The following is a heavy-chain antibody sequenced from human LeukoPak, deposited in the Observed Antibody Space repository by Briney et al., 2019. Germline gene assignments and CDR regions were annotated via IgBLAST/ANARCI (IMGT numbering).Heavy chain of an antibody. J-gene: IGHJ4*02. V-gene: IGHV5-51*01. CDR2: ICPRDSDT. CDR1: GYSFTSYW. D-gene: IGHD3-10*01. Sequence: GESLKISCKGSGYSFTSYWIGRVLQMPGKGQEGKGIICPRDSDTRYSPSFQGHVTISADKSISTAYLQWSSLKASDSAMYYCARRVSGSYHVDYWGQGTLVAVSS. CDR3: ARRVSGSYHVDY.